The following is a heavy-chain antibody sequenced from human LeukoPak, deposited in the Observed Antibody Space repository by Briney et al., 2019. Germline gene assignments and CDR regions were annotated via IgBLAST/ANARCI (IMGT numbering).Heavy chain of an antibody. V-gene: IGHV4-59*01. Sequence: SETLSLTCTVSGGSISSYYWSWIRQPPGKGLEWIGYIYNSGSTNYNPTLKSRVTISVDTSKNQFSLKLSSVTAADTAVYYCARTNWAYGMDVWGQGTTVTVSS. D-gene: IGHD7-27*01. CDR2: IYNSGST. J-gene: IGHJ6*02. CDR1: GGSISSYY. CDR3: ARTNWAYGMDV.